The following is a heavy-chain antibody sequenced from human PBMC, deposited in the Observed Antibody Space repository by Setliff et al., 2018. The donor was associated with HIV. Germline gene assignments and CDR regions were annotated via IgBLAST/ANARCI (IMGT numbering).Heavy chain of an antibody. D-gene: IGHD3-22*01. CDR3: ARAVPNYYDSSGLFDY. V-gene: IGHV1-2*04. J-gene: IGHJ4*02. CDR2: INPNSGGT. CDR1: GYTFTGYY. Sequence: ASVKVSCKASGYTFTGYYMHWVRQAPGQGLEWMGWINPNSGGTNYAQKFQGWVTMTRDTSISTAYMELSRLRSDDTAVCYCARAVPNYYDSSGLFDYWGQGTLVTVSS.